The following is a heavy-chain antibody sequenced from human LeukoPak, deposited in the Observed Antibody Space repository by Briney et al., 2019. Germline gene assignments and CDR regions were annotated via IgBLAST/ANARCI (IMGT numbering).Heavy chain of an antibody. V-gene: IGHV5-51*01. CDR3: ARRAIIQGTSALDF. J-gene: IGHJ4*02. CDR1: GYSFTSYW. D-gene: IGHD3-3*01. CDR2: IYPRDSTT. Sequence: GESLKISCKGSGYSFTSYWIGWVRQMPGKGLEWMGIIYPRDSTTRYSPAFEGQGTISVDKSITTAYLQWSSLKASDTAMYYCARRAIIQGTSALDFWGQGTVVIVSS.